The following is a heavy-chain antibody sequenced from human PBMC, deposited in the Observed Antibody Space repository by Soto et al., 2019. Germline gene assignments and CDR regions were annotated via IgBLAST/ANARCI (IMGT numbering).Heavy chain of an antibody. V-gene: IGHV3-30-3*01. CDR3: EREGSITMIVVVISPYWDY. D-gene: IGHD3-22*01. Sequence: GGSLRLSCAASGFTFSSYAMHWVRQAPGKGLEWVAVISYDGSNKYYADSVKGRFTISRDNSKNTLYLQMNSLRAEDTAVYYCEREGSITMIVVVISPYWDYWGQGTLVTVSS. J-gene: IGHJ4*02. CDR1: GFTFSSYA. CDR2: ISYDGSNK.